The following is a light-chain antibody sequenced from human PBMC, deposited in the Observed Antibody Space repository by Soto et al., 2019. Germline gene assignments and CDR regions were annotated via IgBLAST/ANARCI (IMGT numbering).Light chain of an antibody. CDR3: HQYDSSPLT. Sequence: EIVLTQSPGTLSLSPGERATLSCRASQSVSSSYLAWYQQKPGQAPRLLIYGASSRATGIPDRFSGSGSGTDFTLTISSLEPEDFAVYYCHQYDSSPLTFGGGTKVETK. J-gene: IGKJ4*01. V-gene: IGKV3-20*01. CDR1: QSVSSSY. CDR2: GAS.